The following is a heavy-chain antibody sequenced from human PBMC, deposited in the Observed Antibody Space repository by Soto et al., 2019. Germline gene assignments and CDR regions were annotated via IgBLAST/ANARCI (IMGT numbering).Heavy chain of an antibody. CDR2: IYWDDDK. V-gene: IGHV2-5*02. J-gene: IGHJ4*02. CDR1: GFSLTTSGGC. CDR3: AHRRDDYNSALDY. Sequence: QMTLKESGPTLVKPTQTLTLTCTFSGFSLTTSGGCVAWIRQPPGKALEWLAHIYWDDDKHYSPSLKGRLTITKDTSKSQVVLTMTNLDPGDTATYYCAHRRDDYNSALDYWGPGTLVTVSS. D-gene: IGHD4-4*01.